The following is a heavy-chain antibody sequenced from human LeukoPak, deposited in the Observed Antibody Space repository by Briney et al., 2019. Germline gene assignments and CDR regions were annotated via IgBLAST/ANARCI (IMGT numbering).Heavy chain of an antibody. V-gene: IGHV4-4*07. CDR1: GGSISSYY. J-gene: IGHJ4*02. CDR3: SRGGQDYYDSSGYYGPGDY. D-gene: IGHD3-22*01. CDR2: IYTSGST. Sequence: SETLSLTCTVSGGSISSYYWSWIRQPAGKGLEWIGRIYTSGSTNYNPSLQSRVTMSVDTSKNQFSLKLSSVTAADTAVYYCSRGGQDYYDSSGYYGPGDYWGQGTLVTVSS.